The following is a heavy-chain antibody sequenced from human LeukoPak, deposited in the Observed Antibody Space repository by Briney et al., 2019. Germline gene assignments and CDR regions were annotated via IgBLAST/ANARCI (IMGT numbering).Heavy chain of an antibody. Sequence: GGSLRLSCAASGFTFSSYTMSWVRQAPGKGLEWVSTITTSDGNTYYADSVKGRFTVSRDNSKNTLFLQMNSLRAEDTAVYYCAKDSRGGAGTTAYWGQGTLVTVSS. CDR2: ITTSDGNT. J-gene: IGHJ4*02. CDR1: GFTFSSYT. V-gene: IGHV3-23*01. D-gene: IGHD6-19*01. CDR3: AKDSRGGAGTTAY.